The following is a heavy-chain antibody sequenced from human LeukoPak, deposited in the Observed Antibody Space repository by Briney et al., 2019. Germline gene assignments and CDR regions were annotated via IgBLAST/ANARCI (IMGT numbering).Heavy chain of an antibody. D-gene: IGHD3-3*01. CDR2: INEDGSRT. CDR3: AKGRTIFGVVTPLDY. CDR1: GFTFSNYW. V-gene: IGHV3-74*01. Sequence: QAGGSLRLSCAGSGFTFSNYWVHWVRHAPGKGLVWVSRINEDGSRTDYADFVKGRFTISRDNAKNTLYLQMNSLSAEDTAVYYCAKGRTIFGVVTPLDYWGQGTLVTVSS. J-gene: IGHJ4*02.